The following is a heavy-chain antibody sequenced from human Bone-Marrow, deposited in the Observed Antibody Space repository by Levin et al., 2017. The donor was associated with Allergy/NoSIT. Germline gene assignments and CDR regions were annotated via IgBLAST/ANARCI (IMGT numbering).Heavy chain of an antibody. D-gene: IGHD4-17*01. CDR1: GGSVRGENYY. Sequence: GSLRLSCSVSGGSVRGENYYWSWIRQPPGKRLEWIGYISYSGATTYSPSLESRVTISLGASENHFSLRLSSLTAADTAVYYCARDHGDSSDAFAIWGQGTMVTVSS. V-gene: IGHV4-61*03. J-gene: IGHJ3*02. CDR2: ISYSGAT. CDR3: ARDHGDSSDAFAI.